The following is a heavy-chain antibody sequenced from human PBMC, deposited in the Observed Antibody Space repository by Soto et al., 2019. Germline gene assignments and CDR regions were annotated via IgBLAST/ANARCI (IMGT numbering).Heavy chain of an antibody. CDR3: ARDQRGYGDPYPQIDY. D-gene: IGHD4-17*01. CDR1: GFTFSSYS. V-gene: IGHV3-48*01. CDR2: ISSSSSTI. Sequence: EVQLVESGGGLVQPGGSLRLSCAASGFTFSSYSMNWVRQAPGKGLEWVSYISSSSSTIYYADSVKGRFTISRDNAKNSLDLQMNSLRAEDTAVYYCARDQRGYGDPYPQIDYWGQGTLVTVSS. J-gene: IGHJ4*02.